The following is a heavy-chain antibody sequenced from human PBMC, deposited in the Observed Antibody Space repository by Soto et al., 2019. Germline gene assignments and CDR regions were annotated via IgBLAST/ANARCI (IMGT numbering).Heavy chain of an antibody. D-gene: IGHD3-9*01. CDR2: IIPIFGTA. CDR1: GGTFSSYA. Sequence: QVQLVQSGAEVKKPGSSVKVSYKASGGTFSSYAISWVRQAPGQGLEWMGGIIPIFGTANYAQKFQGRVTITSDESTSTAYMELSSLRSEDTAVYYCARELPSDDILSGYFYYWGQGTLVTVSS. J-gene: IGHJ4*02. V-gene: IGHV1-69*01. CDR3: ARELPSDDILSGYFYY.